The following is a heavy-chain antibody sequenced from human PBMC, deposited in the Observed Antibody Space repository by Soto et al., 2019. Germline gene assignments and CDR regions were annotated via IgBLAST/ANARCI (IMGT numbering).Heavy chain of an antibody. V-gene: IGHV2-5*02. CDR2: IYWDDDK. Sequence: QITLKESGPPLVKPTQTLTLTCTFSGFSLSTSGVGVGWIRQPPGKALECLALIYWDDDKRYSPSLKSRLTITKDTSTNQVVLTMTNMDPVDTATYYCAHIPTYYQYNWFDPWGQGTLVTVSS. D-gene: IGHD3-10*01. J-gene: IGHJ5*02. CDR3: AHIPTYYQYNWFDP. CDR1: GFSLSTSGVG.